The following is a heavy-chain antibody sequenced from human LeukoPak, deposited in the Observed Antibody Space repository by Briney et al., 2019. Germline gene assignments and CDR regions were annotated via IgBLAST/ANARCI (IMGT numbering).Heavy chain of an antibody. V-gene: IGHV1-69*13. J-gene: IGHJ4*02. D-gene: IGHD2-2*02. Sequence: ASVKVSCKASGGIFSSYAISWVRQTPGQGLEWMGGIIPIFGTANYAQKFQGRVTITADESTSTAYMELSSLRSEDTAVYYCATCARNFYCYRFDYWGQGTLVTVSS. CDR1: GGIFSSYA. CDR3: ATCARNFYCYRFDY. CDR2: IIPIFGTA.